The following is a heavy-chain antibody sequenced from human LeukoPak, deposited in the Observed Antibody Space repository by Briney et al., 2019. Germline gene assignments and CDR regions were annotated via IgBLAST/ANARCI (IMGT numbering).Heavy chain of an antibody. CDR1: GSSISTYY. CDR2: ISYSGST. Sequence: PSETLSLTCTVSGSSISTYYWSWIRQPPGKGLEWIGYISYSGSTNYNPSLKSRVTISVDTSKNQFSLNLSSVTAADTAVYYCASENWFDPWGQGTLVTVSS. CDR3: ASENWFDP. J-gene: IGHJ5*02. V-gene: IGHV4-59*01.